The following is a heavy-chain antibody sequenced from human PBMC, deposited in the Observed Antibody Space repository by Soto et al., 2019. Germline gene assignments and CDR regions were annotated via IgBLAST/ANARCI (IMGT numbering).Heavy chain of an antibody. CDR2: INPNSGGT. CDR1: GYTFSGFY. V-gene: IGHV1-2*02. J-gene: IGHJ4*02. Sequence: ASVKVSCKASGYTFSGFYMHWVRQAPGQGLEWMGWINPNSGGTKSAEKFQGRATMTRDTSISTAYMGLSRLTSDDTAVYYCASAAVTGTAGLDFWGQGTQVTVSS. D-gene: IGHD6-19*01. CDR3: ASAAVTGTAGLDF.